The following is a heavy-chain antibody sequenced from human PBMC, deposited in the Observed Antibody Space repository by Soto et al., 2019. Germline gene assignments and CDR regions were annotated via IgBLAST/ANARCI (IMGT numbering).Heavy chain of an antibody. Sequence: SETLSLTCTVSGGSISSSSYYWGWIRQPPGKGLEWIGSIYYSGSTYYNPSLKSRVTISVDTSKNQFSLKLSSVTAADTAVYYCARHIPVTMIENRFDPWGQGTLVTVSS. CDR1: GGSISSSSYY. V-gene: IGHV4-39*01. J-gene: IGHJ5*02. D-gene: IGHD3-22*01. CDR3: ARHIPVTMIENRFDP. CDR2: IYYSGST.